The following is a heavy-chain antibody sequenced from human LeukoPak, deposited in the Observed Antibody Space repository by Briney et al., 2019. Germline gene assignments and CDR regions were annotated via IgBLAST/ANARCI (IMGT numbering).Heavy chain of an antibody. CDR3: ARRSGGAAAGTRAFDI. J-gene: IGHJ3*02. V-gene: IGHV4-59*08. Sequence: SETLSLTCTVSGGSISSYYWSWIRQPPGKGLEWIGYIYYSGSTNYNPSLKSRVTISVDTSKNQFSLKLSSVTAADTAVYYCARRSGGAAAGTRAFDIWGQGTMVTVSS. D-gene: IGHD6-13*01. CDR1: GGSISSYY. CDR2: IYYSGST.